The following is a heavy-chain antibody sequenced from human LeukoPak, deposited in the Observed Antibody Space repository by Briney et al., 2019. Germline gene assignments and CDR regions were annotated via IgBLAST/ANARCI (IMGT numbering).Heavy chain of an antibody. CDR2: IYYSGST. V-gene: IGHV4-59*01. D-gene: IGHD3-16*01. Sequence: PSETLSLTCTVSGASISSYYWSWIRQPPGKGLEWIGHIYYSGSTNYNPSLKSRVTLSVDTSKSQFSLKLSSVTAADTAVYYCARAFWAGYFDYWGQGTLVTVSS. J-gene: IGHJ4*02. CDR3: ARAFWAGYFDY. CDR1: GASISSYY.